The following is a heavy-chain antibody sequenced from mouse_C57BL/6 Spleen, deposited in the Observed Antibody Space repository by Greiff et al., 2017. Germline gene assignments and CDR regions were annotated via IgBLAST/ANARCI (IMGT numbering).Heavy chain of an antibody. V-gene: IGHV1-55*01. CDR2: IYPGSGST. J-gene: IGHJ1*03. Sequence: VQLQQPGAELVKPGASVKMSCKASGYTFTSYWITWVKQRPGQGLEWIGDIYPGSGSTNYNEKFKSKATLTVDTSSSTAYMQLSSLTSEDSAVYYCARIGGSTWYFDVWGTGTTVTVSS. CDR3: ARIGGSTWYFDV. CDR1: GYTFTSYW. D-gene: IGHD1-1*01.